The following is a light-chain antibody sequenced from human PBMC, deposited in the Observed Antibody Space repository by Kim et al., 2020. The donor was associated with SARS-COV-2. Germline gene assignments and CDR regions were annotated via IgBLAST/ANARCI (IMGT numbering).Light chain of an antibody. CDR2: RDS. CDR1: NIGSKN. CDR3: QVWDSSTNWV. J-gene: IGLJ3*02. V-gene: IGLV3-9*01. Sequence: SYELTRPLSVSVALGQTARITCGGNNIGSKNVHWYQQKPGQAPVLVIYRDSNRPSGIPERFSGSNSGNTATLTISRAQAGDEADYYCQVWDSSTNWVFGGGTQLTVL.